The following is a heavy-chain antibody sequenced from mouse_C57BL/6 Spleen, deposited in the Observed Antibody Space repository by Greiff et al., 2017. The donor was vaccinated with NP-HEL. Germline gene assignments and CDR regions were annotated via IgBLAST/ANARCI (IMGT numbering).Heavy chain of an antibody. CDR1: GYTFTDYE. CDR2: IDPETGGT. D-gene: IGHD1-1*01. V-gene: IGHV1-15*01. J-gene: IGHJ4*01. CDR3: TRGGPYGSYAMDY. Sequence: QVQLQQSGAELVRPGASVTLSCKASGYTFTDYEMHWVKQTPVHGLEWIGAIDPETGGTAYNQKFKGKAILTADKSSSTAYMELRSLTSEDSAVYYCTRGGPYGSYAMDYWGQGTSVTVSS.